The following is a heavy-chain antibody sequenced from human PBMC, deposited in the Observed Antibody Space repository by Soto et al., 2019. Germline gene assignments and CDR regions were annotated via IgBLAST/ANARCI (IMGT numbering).Heavy chain of an antibody. J-gene: IGHJ4*02. Sequence: QLQLQESGSGLVKPSQTLSLTCAVSGGSISSGGYSWSWIRQPPGKGLEWIGYIYHSGSTYYNPTLQRRVTIAVDRAKNQFSRKLISVTAADTAVYYCASGLVTTLHYWGQGTLVTVSS. V-gene: IGHV4-30-2*01. CDR2: IYHSGST. CDR3: ASGLVTTLHY. D-gene: IGHD4-17*01. CDR1: GGSISSGGYS.